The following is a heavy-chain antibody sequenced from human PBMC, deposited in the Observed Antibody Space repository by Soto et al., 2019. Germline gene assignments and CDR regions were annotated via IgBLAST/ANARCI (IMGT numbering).Heavy chain of an antibody. D-gene: IGHD3-3*01. CDR2: FIPVYRTL. CDR1: GGSFGNSA. J-gene: IGHJ4*02. Sequence: ASVKVSCKASGGSFGNSAINWVRQTPGQGLEWLGGFIPVYRTLNYAQRFQGRVTITADESTGTAYMTLSSLASDDTAVYYCATGVIWIGYFTVDSWGQGTRVTVSS. CDR3: ATGVIWIGYFTVDS. V-gene: IGHV1-69*13.